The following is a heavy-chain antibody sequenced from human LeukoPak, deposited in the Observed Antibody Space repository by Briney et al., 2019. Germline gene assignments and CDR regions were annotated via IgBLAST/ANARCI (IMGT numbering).Heavy chain of an antibody. J-gene: IGHJ5*02. CDR2: IYTSGST. D-gene: IGHD6-19*01. CDR1: GGSISSYY. CDR3: ARYSSGGNWFDP. V-gene: IGHV4-4*07. Sequence: TSETLSLTCTVSGGSISSYYWSWIRQPAGKGVEWIGRIYTSGSTNYNPSLKSRVTMSVDTSKNQFSLKLSSVIAADTAVYYCARYSSGGNWFDPWGQGTLVTVSS.